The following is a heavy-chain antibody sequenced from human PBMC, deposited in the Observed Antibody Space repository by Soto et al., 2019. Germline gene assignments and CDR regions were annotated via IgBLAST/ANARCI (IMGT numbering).Heavy chain of an antibody. V-gene: IGHV4-34*01. CDR2: INHSGST. Sequence: PSETLSLTCAVYGGSFSGYYWSWIRQPPGKGLEWIGEINHSGSTNYNPSLKSRVTISVDTSKNQFSLKLSSVTAADTAVYYCARGSSNFDFWGQGNLVTVSS. D-gene: IGHD6-13*01. CDR1: GGSFSGYY. J-gene: IGHJ4*02. CDR3: ARGSSNFDF.